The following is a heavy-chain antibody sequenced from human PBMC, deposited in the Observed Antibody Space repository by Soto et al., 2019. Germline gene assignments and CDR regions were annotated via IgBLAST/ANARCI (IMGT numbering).Heavy chain of an antibody. CDR3: ARDPQFSGSLSGGGDAFGI. Sequence: ASVKVSCKASGYTFTSSAISCVRQAPGQGLEWMGWISPYNGNTHFAQKFQGRVTMATDTSTSTAYMELRSLISDDTAVYYCARDPQFSGSLSGGGDAFGIWGQGTMVTVSS. D-gene: IGHD1-26*01. J-gene: IGHJ3*02. CDR1: GYTFTSSA. CDR2: ISPYNGNT. V-gene: IGHV1-18*01.